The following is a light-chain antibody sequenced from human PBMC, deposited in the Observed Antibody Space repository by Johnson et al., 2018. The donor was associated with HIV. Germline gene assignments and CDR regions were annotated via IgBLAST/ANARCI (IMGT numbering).Light chain of an antibody. J-gene: IGLJ1*01. CDR1: SSNIGNNY. Sequence: HSVLTQPPSVSAAPGQKVTISCSGSSSNIGNNYVSWYQQLPGTAPKLLIYDNNKRPSGIPDRFSGSKSGTSATLGITGLQTGDEADYYCGTWDTSLSAGGDFGTGTKVTVL. CDR2: DNN. CDR3: GTWDTSLSAGGD. V-gene: IGLV1-51*01.